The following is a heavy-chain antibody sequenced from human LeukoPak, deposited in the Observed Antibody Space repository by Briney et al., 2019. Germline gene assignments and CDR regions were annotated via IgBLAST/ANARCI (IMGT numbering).Heavy chain of an antibody. CDR1: GFNVSSNY. J-gene: IGHJ4*02. CDR3: ARGYTYQLVDY. D-gene: IGHD2-2*01. Sequence: GGSLRLSCAASGFNVSSNYMSWVRQAPGKGLECISVIYSGGSRYYADSVKGRFTISRDNSKNTLYLQMNSLRVEDTAVYYCARGYTYQLVDYWGQGTLVTVSS. CDR2: IYSGGSR. V-gene: IGHV3-66*01.